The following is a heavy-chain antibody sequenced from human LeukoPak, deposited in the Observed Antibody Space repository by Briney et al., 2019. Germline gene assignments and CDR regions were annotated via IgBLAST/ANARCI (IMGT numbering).Heavy chain of an antibody. Sequence: PSETLSLTCAVYGGSLSPYYWSWIRQPPGKGLEGIGEINHSRSTNYNPSLKSRVTISLDTSKNQFSLKLTSVTAADTAVYYCARRPPTYDGKAFDIWGQGTMVTASS. J-gene: IGHJ3*02. CDR2: INHSRST. V-gene: IGHV4-34*01. CDR3: ARRPPTYDGKAFDI. D-gene: IGHD5-12*01. CDR1: GGSLSPYY.